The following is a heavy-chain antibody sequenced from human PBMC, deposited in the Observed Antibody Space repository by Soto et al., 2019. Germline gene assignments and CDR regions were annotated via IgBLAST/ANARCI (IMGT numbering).Heavy chain of an antibody. CDR1: GFTFSTYA. Sequence: GGLRLSCAASGFTFSTYAMHWVRQAPGKGLEYVSAITSNGDRTFYADSVKGRFTISRDNSRTTLYLQMGSLRAEDMAVYYCARVFNDSSGYYYDYWGQGALVTVSS. D-gene: IGHD3-22*01. J-gene: IGHJ4*02. CDR2: ITSNGDRT. V-gene: IGHV3-64*02. CDR3: ARVFNDSSGYYYDY.